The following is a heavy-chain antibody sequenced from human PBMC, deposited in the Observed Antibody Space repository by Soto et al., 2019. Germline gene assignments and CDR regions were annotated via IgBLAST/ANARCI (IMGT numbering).Heavy chain of an antibody. J-gene: IGHJ4*02. V-gene: IGHV4-34*01. CDR1: GGSFSGYY. CDR2: INHSGST. Sequence: SETLSLTCAVYGGSFSGYYWTWIRQPPGTGLEWIGEINHSGSTNYNPSLKSRVTISVDTSKNQFSLKLTSVTAADTAVYYCARGDGDYHDGNGYLGRHWGQGTRVTVSS. CDR3: ARGDGDYHDGNGYLGRH. D-gene: IGHD3-22*01.